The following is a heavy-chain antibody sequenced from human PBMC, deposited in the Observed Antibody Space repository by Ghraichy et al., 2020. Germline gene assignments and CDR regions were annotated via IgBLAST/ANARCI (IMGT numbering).Heavy chain of an antibody. Sequence: SETLSLTCTISGGSVSSGSYYWSWIRQPPGKGLEWIGYIYYSGSTNYNPSLKSRVTISVDTSKNQFSLKLSSVTAADTAVYYCARESGAVAGAFDYWGQGTLVTVSS. CDR2: IYYSGST. J-gene: IGHJ4*02. CDR1: GGSVSSGSYY. V-gene: IGHV4-61*01. CDR3: ARESGAVAGAFDY. D-gene: IGHD6-19*01.